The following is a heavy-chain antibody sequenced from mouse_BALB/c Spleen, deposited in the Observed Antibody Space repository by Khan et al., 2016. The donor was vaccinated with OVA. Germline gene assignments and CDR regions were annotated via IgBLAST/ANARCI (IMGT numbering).Heavy chain of an antibody. CDR2: INPSSGYT. CDR1: GYTFTSYW. J-gene: IGHJ2*01. V-gene: IGHV1-7*01. CDR3: ARDRIDY. Sequence: VQLQESGAELANPGASVKMSCKASGYTFTSYWMHWVKQRPGQGLEWIGYINPSSGYTEYNQNFRDKATLTADKSSSTAYMQLSSLTSEDSAVYYCARDRIDYWGQGTTLTVSA.